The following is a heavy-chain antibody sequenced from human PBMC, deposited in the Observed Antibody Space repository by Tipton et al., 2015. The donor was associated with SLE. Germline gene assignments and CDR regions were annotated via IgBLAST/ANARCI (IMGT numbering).Heavy chain of an antibody. CDR3: ARVSTMARGVQDFYYYYLDV. CDR1: GGSISSSNYY. J-gene: IGHJ6*03. Sequence: TLSLTCTVSGGSISSSNYYWGWIRQPPGKGLEWIGSISYRGNTYYNPSLKSRVTISVGTSKNHFSLKVTSVTAADTAVYYCARVSTMARGVQDFYYYYLDVWGKGTTVTVSS. D-gene: IGHD3-10*01. V-gene: IGHV4-39*07. CDR2: ISYRGNT.